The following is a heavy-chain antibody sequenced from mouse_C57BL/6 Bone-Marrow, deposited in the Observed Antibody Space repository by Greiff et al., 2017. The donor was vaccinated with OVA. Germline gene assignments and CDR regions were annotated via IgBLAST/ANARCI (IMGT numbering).Heavy chain of an antibody. D-gene: IGHD1-1*01. V-gene: IGHV5-17*01. J-gene: IGHJ2*01. CDR3: ATHGSSYEDY. CDR1: GFTFSDYG. CDR2: ISSGSSTI. Sequence: EVQRVESGGGLVKPGGSLKLSCAASGFTFSDYGMHWVRQAPEKRLEWVAYISSGSSTIYYADTVKGRFTISRDNAKNTLFLQMTSLRSEDTAMYYCATHGSSYEDYWGQGTTLTVSS.